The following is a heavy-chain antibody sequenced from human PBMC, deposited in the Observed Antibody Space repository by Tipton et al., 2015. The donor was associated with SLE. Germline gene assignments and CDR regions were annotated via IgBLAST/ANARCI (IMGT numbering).Heavy chain of an antibody. CDR3: ARKNWVLHDAFDI. V-gene: IGHV4-34*01. CDR1: GGSFSGYY. D-gene: IGHD2/OR15-2a*01. Sequence: TLSLTCAVYGGSFSGYYWSWIRQPPGKGPEWIGEINHSGSTNYNPSLKSRVTISVDTSKNQFSLKLSSVTAADTAVYYCARKNWVLHDAFDIWGQGTMVTVSS. CDR2: INHSGST. J-gene: IGHJ3*02.